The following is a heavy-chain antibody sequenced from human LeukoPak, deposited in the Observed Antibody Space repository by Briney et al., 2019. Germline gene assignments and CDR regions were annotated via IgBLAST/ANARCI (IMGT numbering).Heavy chain of an antibody. J-gene: IGHJ3*02. V-gene: IGHV1-46*01. Sequence: ASVKVSCKASGYTFTSYYMHWVRQAPGQGLEWMGIINPSGGSTSYAQKFQGRVTMTRDTSTSTVYMELSSLRSEDTAVYYCARDISSGFGEFYDAFDIWGQGTMVTVSS. CDR3: ARDISSGFGEFYDAFDI. CDR2: INPSGGST. D-gene: IGHD3-10*01. CDR1: GYTFTSYY.